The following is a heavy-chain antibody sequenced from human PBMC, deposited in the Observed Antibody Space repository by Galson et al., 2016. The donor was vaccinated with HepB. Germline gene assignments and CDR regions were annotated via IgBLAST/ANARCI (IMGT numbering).Heavy chain of an antibody. D-gene: IGHD5-18*01. CDR2: WYYRGSP. CDR3: AREAMVHGAAHVDY. CDR1: GGSITSSSFY. Sequence: SETLSLTCTVSGGSITSSSFYWGWIRQPPGKGLEWIGNWYYRGSPFYNAALRSRVSISVDTSKNQLSLQLSSVSAADTAVYHCAREAMVHGAAHVDYWGLGILVTVSS. V-gene: IGHV4-39*01. J-gene: IGHJ4*02.